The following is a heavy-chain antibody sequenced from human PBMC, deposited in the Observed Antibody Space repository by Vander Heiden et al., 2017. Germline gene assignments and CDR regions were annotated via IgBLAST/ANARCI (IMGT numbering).Heavy chain of an antibody. D-gene: IGHD2-21*02. CDR3: ARPAYCGGDCPSPFDY. J-gene: IGHJ4*02. V-gene: IGHV5-51*01. CDR1: GYSFTSNW. Sequence: EAQLVLHGAEATKPGEPLKISGKGSGYSFTSNWIGWVRQRPGKGREWMGIIYPGDSDTRYSPSFQGQVTISADKSISTAYLQWSSLKASDTAMYYCARPAYCGGDCPSPFDYWGQGTLVTVSS. CDR2: IYPGDSDT.